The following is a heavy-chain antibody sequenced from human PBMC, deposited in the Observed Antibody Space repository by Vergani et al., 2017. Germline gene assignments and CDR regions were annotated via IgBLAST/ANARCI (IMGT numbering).Heavy chain of an antibody. D-gene: IGHD6-13*01. CDR3: ARDPAALNWFDP. CDR1: GYTFTGYY. J-gene: IGHJ5*02. Sequence: QVQLVQSGAEVKKPGASVKVSCKASGYTFTGYYMHWVRQAPGQGLEWMGWINPNSGGTNYAQKFQGRVTITADKSTSTAYMELSSLRSEDTAVYYCARDPAALNWFDPWGQGTLVTVSS. CDR2: INPNSGGT. V-gene: IGHV1-2*02.